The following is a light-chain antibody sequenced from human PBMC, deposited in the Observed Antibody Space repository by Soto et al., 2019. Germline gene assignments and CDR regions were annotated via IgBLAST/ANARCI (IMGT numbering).Light chain of an antibody. CDR2: GAS. V-gene: IGKV3-20*01. CDR3: QQYGSSGT. J-gene: IGKJ1*01. Sequence: EIVLTQSPGTLSLSPWEIATLSCRASQSVSSSYLAWYQQKPGQAPRLLIYGASSRATGIPDRISGSGSGTDFTLTISRLEPEDFAVYYCQQYGSSGTFGQGTKVDIK. CDR1: QSVSSSY.